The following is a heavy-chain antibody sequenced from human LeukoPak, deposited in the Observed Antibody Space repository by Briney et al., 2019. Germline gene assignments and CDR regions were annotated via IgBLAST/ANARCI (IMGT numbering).Heavy chain of an antibody. V-gene: IGHV3-48*03. CDR3: AELGITMIGGV. D-gene: IGHD3-10*02. CDR2: ISSSGSTT. CDR1: GLTFSSYE. J-gene: IGHJ6*04. Sequence: GRSLRLSCAASGLTFSSYEMNCVRQAPGKGLEWVSYISSSGSTTYYADSVKGRFTISRDNAKNSLYLQMNSLRAEDTAVYYCAELGITMIGGVWGKGTTVTISS.